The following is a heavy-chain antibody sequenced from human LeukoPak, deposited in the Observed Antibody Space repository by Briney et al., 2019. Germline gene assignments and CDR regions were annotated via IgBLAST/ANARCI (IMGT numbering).Heavy chain of an antibody. CDR1: GFTFSSYG. CDR3: AKDWWELSRIAFDI. D-gene: IGHD1-26*01. Sequence: GGSLRLSCAASGFTFSSYGMHWVRQAPGKGLEWVAFIRYDGSNKYYADSVKGRFTISRDNSKNTLYLQMNSLRAEDTAVYYCAKDWWELSRIAFDIWGQGTMVTVSS. CDR2: IRYDGSNK. V-gene: IGHV3-30*02. J-gene: IGHJ3*02.